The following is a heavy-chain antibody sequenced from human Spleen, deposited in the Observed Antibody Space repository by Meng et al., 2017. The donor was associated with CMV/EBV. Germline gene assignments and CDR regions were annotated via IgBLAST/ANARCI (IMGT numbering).Heavy chain of an antibody. Sequence: MYWVRQAPGKSLEWVSLINWDGGSTYYADSVKGRFTISRDNSRNSLYLQMNSLRAADTALYYCAKGLYCSGGSCPEMSGSFTPPWFDPWGQGTLVTVSS. CDR3: AKGLYCSGGSCPEMSGSFTPPWFDP. J-gene: IGHJ5*02. CDR2: INWDGGST. D-gene: IGHD2-15*01. V-gene: IGHV3-43D*03.